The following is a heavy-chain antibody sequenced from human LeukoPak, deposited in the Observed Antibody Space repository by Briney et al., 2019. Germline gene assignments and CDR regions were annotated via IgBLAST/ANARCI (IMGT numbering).Heavy chain of an antibody. CDR1: GGSISSYY. CDR2: IYYSGST. CDR3: ARAAYYYDSSGQGSWFDP. Sequence: SETLSLTCTVSGGSISSYYWSWIRQPPGKGLEWIGYIYYSGSTNYNPSLKSRVTISVDMSKNQFSLKLSSVTAADTAVYYCARAAYYYDSSGQGSWFDPWGQGTLVTVSS. J-gene: IGHJ5*02. D-gene: IGHD3-22*01. V-gene: IGHV4-59*01.